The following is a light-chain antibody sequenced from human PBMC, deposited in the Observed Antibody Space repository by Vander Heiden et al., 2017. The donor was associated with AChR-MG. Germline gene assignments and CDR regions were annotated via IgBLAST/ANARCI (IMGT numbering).Light chain of an antibody. Sequence: DIQMTPSPSSLSASVGDRVTITCQASQDIMKYLNWYQHKPGKAPKLLIYDASNLETGVPSRFSGGGYGTDFTFTISSLQPEDIATYYCQQYDDVPLAFGGGTKVEIK. V-gene: IGKV1-33*01. CDR3: QQYDDVPLA. CDR2: DAS. CDR1: QDIMKY. J-gene: IGKJ4*01.